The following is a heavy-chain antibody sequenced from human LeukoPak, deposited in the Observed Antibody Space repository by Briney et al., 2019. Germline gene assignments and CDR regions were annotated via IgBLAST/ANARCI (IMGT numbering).Heavy chain of an antibody. J-gene: IGHJ6*04. V-gene: IGHV3-48*03. Sequence: RPGGSLRLSCEASGFSFSSYEMNWVRQAPGKGLEWVSYISSSGSTIYYADSVKGRFTISRDNAKNSLYLQVNSLRAEDTAVYYCAELGITMIGGVWGKGTTVTISS. CDR1: GFSFSSYE. CDR3: AELGITMIGGV. CDR2: ISSSGSTI. D-gene: IGHD3-10*02.